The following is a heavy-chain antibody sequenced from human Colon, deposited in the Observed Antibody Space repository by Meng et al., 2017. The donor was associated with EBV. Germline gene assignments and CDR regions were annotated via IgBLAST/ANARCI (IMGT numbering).Heavy chain of an antibody. J-gene: IGHJ4*02. D-gene: IGHD2-21*02. CDR1: GGSLSSRNW. Sequence: QGQLKESGPGRVKPSGTLSFTCAVSGGSLSSRNWWSWVRQPPGKGLEWIGEIYHSGSTNYNPSLKSRVTISVDESKNQFSLRLSSVTAADTAVYYCARVGAYCGGDCYHPRWGQGTLVTVSS. V-gene: IGHV4-4*02. CDR2: IYHSGST. CDR3: ARVGAYCGGDCYHPR.